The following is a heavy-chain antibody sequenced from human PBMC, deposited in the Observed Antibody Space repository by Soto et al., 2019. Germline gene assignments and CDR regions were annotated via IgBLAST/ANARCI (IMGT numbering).Heavy chain of an antibody. D-gene: IGHD3-10*01. CDR1: GGSCSGYY. CDR3: AGSPALYYYGSGSRGFDP. Sequence: SETLSLTCAVYGGSCSGYYWSWIRQPPGKGLEWVGEVHHSGNTNYNPSLKSRVTISGDTSKKQFSLKLSSVTAADTAVYYCAGSPALYYYGSGSRGFDPWGQGTLVTVSS. J-gene: IGHJ5*02. V-gene: IGHV4-34*01. CDR2: VHHSGNT.